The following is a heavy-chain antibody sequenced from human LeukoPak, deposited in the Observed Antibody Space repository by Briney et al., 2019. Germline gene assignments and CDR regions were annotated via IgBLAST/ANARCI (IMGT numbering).Heavy chain of an antibody. D-gene: IGHD3-22*01. CDR3: AKDLYYYDSSGYFAFDI. Sequence: PGGSLRLSCAASGFTFSSYGMHWVRQAPGKGLEWVAVIWYDGSNKYYADSVKGRFTISRDNAKSSLYLQMNSLRAEDTALYYCAKDLYYYDSSGYFAFDIWGQGTMVTVSS. CDR1: GFTFSSYG. V-gene: IGHV3-33*03. CDR2: IWYDGSNK. J-gene: IGHJ3*02.